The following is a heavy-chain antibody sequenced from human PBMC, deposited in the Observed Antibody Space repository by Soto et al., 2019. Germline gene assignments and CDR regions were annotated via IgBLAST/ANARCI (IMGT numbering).Heavy chain of an antibody. CDR1: GSALRSHG. J-gene: IGHJ4*02. Sequence: VSLRLSCAASGSALRSHGMHWVRQAPGKGLQWVSFISPSSPYTSYADSVKGRFTISGDKAENSVFLQMNSLRAEDTGVYYCARRPENFWSGYSEAFDYWGPGTLVTVSS. CDR2: ISPSSPYT. CDR3: ARRPENFWSGYSEAFDY. D-gene: IGHD3-3*01. V-gene: IGHV3-21*03.